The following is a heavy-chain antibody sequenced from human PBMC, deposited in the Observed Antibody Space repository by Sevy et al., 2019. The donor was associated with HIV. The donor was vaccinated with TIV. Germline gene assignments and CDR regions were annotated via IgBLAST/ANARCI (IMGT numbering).Heavy chain of an antibody. V-gene: IGHV3-23*01. CDR3: AKGVGLGGYGFGHFDY. Sequence: GGSLRLSCAASGFTFGSSAMSWVRQAPGKGLEWVSGISGSGLNIKFADSVKGRFTIFRDNSKNTLYLQMSSLRTEDSAVYYCAKGVGLGGYGFGHFDYWGQGTLVTVSS. CDR2: ISGSGLNI. D-gene: IGHD5-18*01. J-gene: IGHJ4*02. CDR1: GFTFGSSA.